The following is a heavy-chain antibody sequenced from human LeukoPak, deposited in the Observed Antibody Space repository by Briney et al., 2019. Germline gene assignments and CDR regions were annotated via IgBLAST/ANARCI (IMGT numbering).Heavy chain of an antibody. J-gene: IGHJ4*02. D-gene: IGHD5-18*01. CDR1: GGSISSGGYY. CDR2: IYYSGST. Sequence: SQTLSLTCTVSGGSISSGGYYWSWIRQHPGTGLEWIGYIYYSGSTYYNPSLKSRVTISVDTSKNQFSLKLSSVTAADTAVYYCARNTATVNYFDYWGQGTLVTVSS. V-gene: IGHV4-31*03. CDR3: ARNTATVNYFDY.